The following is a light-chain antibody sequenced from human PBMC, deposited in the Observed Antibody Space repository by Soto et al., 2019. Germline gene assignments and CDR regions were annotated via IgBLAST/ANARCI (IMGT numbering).Light chain of an antibody. V-gene: IGKV3-15*01. Sequence: IVLTQSPSTLSVSPLQRATLSCRASQSISTNLAWFLQKPGQAPRLLISRASTRATGIPARFSGSGSGTEFTLTISSLQSEDFAVYYCQQSYNWPWTFGQGTKVDIK. J-gene: IGKJ1*01. CDR3: QQSYNWPWT. CDR2: RAS. CDR1: QSISTN.